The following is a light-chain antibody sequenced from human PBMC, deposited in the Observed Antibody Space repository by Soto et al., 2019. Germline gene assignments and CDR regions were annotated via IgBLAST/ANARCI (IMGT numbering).Light chain of an antibody. J-gene: IGKJ5*01. CDR3: QQYNSYSIT. CDR1: QGYRSD. V-gene: IGKV1-13*02. Sequence: AIQVTQSPSSLSASVGDRVTITCRASQGYRSDLGWYQQKPGKAPKLLIYDASSLESGVPSRFSGSGSGTEFTLTISSLQPDDFATYYCQQYNSYSITFGQGTRLEIK. CDR2: DAS.